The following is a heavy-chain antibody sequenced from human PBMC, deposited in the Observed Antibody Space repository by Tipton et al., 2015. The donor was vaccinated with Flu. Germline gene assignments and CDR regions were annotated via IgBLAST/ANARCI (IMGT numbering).Heavy chain of an antibody. V-gene: IGHV4-39*07. J-gene: IGHJ5*02. D-gene: IGHD5-12*01. CDR2: IHYSGST. CDR1: GDSITSSSTY. CDR3: ARAWQGGSNVDVVATKGWFDP. Sequence: TLSLTCTVSGDSITSSSTYWGWIRQPPGKGLEWIGSIHYSGSTYYNPSLASRVIISVDTSKNQFSLKLNSVTAADTAVYYCARAWQGGSNVDVVATKGWFDPWGQGTLVTVSS.